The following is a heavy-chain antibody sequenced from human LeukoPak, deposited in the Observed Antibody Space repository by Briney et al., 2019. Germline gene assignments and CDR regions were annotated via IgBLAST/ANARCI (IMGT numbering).Heavy chain of an antibody. J-gene: IGHJ6*02. D-gene: IGHD3-16*01. Sequence: ASVKVSCKASGYTFTGYYMHWVRQAPGQGLEWMGWINPNSGGTNYAQKFQGRVTMTRDTSISTAYMELSRLRAEDTAVYYCARRRMITPRAYYYGMDVWGQGTTVTVSS. CDR2: INPNSGGT. CDR3: ARRRMITPRAYYYGMDV. V-gene: IGHV1-2*02. CDR1: GYTFTGYY.